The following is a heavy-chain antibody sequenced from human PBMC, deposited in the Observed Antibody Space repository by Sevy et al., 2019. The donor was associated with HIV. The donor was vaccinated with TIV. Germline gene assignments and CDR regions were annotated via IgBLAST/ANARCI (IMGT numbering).Heavy chain of an antibody. D-gene: IGHD2-15*01. V-gene: IGHV3-21*01. J-gene: IGHJ6*02. Sequence: GGSLRLSCAASGFTFSSYSMNWVRQAPGKGLEWVSSISSSSSYIYYADSVKGRFTISRDNAKNSLYLQMNSLRAEDTAVYYCARVKGRRGGSCYPLNPLYHPRLYGMDVWGQGTTVTVSS. CDR1: GFTFSSYS. CDR2: ISSSSSYI. CDR3: ARVKGRRGGSCYPLNPLYHPRLYGMDV.